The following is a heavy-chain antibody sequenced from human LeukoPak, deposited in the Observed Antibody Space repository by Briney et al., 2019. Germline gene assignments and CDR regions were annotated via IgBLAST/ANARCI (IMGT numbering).Heavy chain of an antibody. D-gene: IGHD3-10*01. V-gene: IGHV4-59*01. CDR1: GGSISSYY. CDR3: ATGSGSLNWFDP. CDR2: IHYSGST. J-gene: IGHJ5*02. Sequence: PSETLSLTCTVSGGSISSYYWSWIRQPPGKGLEWIGYIHYSGSTKYNPSLKSRVTISVDTSKNQFSLKLTSVTAADTAVYYCATGSGSLNWFDPWGQGTLVTVSS.